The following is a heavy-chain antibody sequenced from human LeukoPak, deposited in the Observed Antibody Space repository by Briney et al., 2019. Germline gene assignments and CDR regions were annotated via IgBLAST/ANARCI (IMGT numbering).Heavy chain of an antibody. Sequence: SETLSLTCAVSGGSITNSYWWTWVRQSPGKGLEWVGEIYYSGSTNYNPSLKSRVTISVDTSKNQFSLKLSSVTAADTAVYYCARHGAYYYGSDPIDYWGQGTLVTVSS. J-gene: IGHJ4*02. CDR3: ARHGAYYYGSDPIDY. CDR2: IYYSGST. D-gene: IGHD3-10*01. CDR1: GGSITNSYW. V-gene: IGHV4-4*02.